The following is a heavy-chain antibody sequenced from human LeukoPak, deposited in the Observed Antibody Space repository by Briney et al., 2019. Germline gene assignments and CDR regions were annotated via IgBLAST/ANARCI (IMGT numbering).Heavy chain of an antibody. CDR2: INPSGGST. J-gene: IGHJ6*02. Sequence: ASVKVSCKASGHTFTSYYMHWVRQAPGQGLEWMGIINPSGGSTSYAQKFQGRVTMTRDTSTSTVYMELSSLRSEDTAVYYCARELAAAGNHYYYYYGMDVWGQGTTVTVSS. CDR1: GHTFTSYY. D-gene: IGHD6-13*01. CDR3: ARELAAAGNHYYYYYGMDV. V-gene: IGHV1-46*01.